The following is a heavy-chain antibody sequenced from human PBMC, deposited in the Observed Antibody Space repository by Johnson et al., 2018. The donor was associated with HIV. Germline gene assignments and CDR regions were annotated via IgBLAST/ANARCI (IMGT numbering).Heavy chain of an antibody. Sequence: QVQLVESGGGVVQPGRSLRLSCAASGFTFSSYAMHWVRQAPGKGLEWVAVISYDGSNKYYADSVKGRFTISRDSSKNTLYLQMNSLRAEDTAVYYCGRDINYRNYVTDAFDIWGQGTVVTVSS. CDR3: GRDINYRNYVTDAFDI. J-gene: IGHJ3*02. D-gene: IGHD4-11*01. CDR2: ISYDGSNK. V-gene: IGHV3-30-3*01. CDR1: GFTFSSYA.